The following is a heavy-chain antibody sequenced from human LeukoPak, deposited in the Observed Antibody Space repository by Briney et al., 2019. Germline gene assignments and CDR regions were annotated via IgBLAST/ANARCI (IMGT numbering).Heavy chain of an antibody. J-gene: IGHJ4*02. CDR1: RFTFSSYG. Sequence: GGSLRLSCAASRFTFSSYGMHWGRQAPGKGLEWVAVISYDGRNKNYAGSVKGRFTISRDNSKNTLYLQMNSLRVEDTAVYYCAKGDSSSWQLDYWGQGTLVTVSS. V-gene: IGHV3-30*18. D-gene: IGHD6-13*01. CDR2: ISYDGRNK. CDR3: AKGDSSSWQLDY.